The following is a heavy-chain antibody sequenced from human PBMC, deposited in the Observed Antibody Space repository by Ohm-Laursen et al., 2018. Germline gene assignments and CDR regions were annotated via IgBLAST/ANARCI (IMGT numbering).Heavy chain of an antibody. CDR2: IYSGGGT. CDR3: ARGSFYGGSPYGYFDL. J-gene: IGHJ2*01. D-gene: IGHD4-23*01. CDR1: GFTVSNSY. Sequence: SLRLSCAASGFTVSNSYMNWVRQAPGKGLEWVSVIYSGGGTFYADSVKGRFTISRDNSKNTVYLQVNSLRPEDTAVYYCARGSFYGGSPYGYFDLWGRGTLVTVSS. V-gene: IGHV3-66*01.